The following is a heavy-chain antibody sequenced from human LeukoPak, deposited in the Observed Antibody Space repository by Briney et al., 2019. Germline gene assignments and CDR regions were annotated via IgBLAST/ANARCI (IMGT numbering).Heavy chain of an antibody. J-gene: IGHJ5*02. CDR1: GGSISSYY. V-gene: IGHV4-4*09. Sequence: SETLSLTCTVSGGSISSYYWSWIRQPPGKGLEWIGYIYTSGSTNYNPSLKSRVTISVDTSKNQFSLKLSSVTAADTAVYYCARALRYSSSWPIWFDPWGQGTLVTVSS. CDR3: ARALRYSSSWPIWFDP. D-gene: IGHD6-13*01. CDR2: IYTSGST.